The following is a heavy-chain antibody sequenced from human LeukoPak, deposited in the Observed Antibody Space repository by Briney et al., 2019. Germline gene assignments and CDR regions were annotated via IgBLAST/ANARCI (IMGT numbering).Heavy chain of an antibody. V-gene: IGHV3-21*01. CDR2: ISSSSSYI. Sequence: KPGGSLRLSCAASGFTFSSYSMNWVRQAPGKGLEWVSAISSSSSYIYYADSVKGRFTISRDNAKNSLYLQMNSLRAEDTAVYYCARVRGSDSSGWFFDYWGQGTLVTVSS. CDR3: ARVRGSDSSGWFFDY. J-gene: IGHJ4*02. CDR1: GFTFSSYS. D-gene: IGHD6-19*01.